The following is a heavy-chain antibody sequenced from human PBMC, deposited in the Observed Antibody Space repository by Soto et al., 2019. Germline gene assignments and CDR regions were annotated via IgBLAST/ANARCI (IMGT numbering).Heavy chain of an antibody. CDR3: ATINYGSGSYPPTNYLFDY. Sequence: ASVKVSCKVSGYTLTELSMHWVRQAPGKGLEWMGGFDPEDGETIYAQKFQGRVTMTEDTSTDTAYMELSRLRSEDTAVYYCATINYGSGSYPPTNYLFDYWGQGTLVTVSS. V-gene: IGHV1-24*01. J-gene: IGHJ4*02. CDR1: GYTLTELS. D-gene: IGHD3-10*01. CDR2: FDPEDGET.